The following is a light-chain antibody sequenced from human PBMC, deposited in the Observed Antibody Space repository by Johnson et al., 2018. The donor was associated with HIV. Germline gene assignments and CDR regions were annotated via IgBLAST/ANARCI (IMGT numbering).Light chain of an antibody. V-gene: IGLV1-51*01. CDR1: SSNIGDNY. CDR3: GTWDSSLSAYV. CDR2: DNN. Sequence: SVLTQPPSVSAAPGQKVTISCSGSSSNIGDNYVSWYQQLPETAPKLLIYDNNKRPSGIPDRFSGSKSGTSATLGITGLQTGDEADYYCGTWDSSLSAYVFGTGTKVTVL. J-gene: IGLJ1*01.